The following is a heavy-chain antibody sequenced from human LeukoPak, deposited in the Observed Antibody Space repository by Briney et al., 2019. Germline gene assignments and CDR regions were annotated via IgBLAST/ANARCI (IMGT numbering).Heavy chain of an antibody. CDR1: GFTFSRYW. CDR3: ARYAETYCSAGTCYPDNWFDP. Sequence: GGSLRLSCAASGFTFSRYWMTWVRQAPGKGLEWVANIKQDGSEKYYVDSVKGRFTISRDNAKNSLYLQVNSLRAEDTAVYYCARYAETYCSAGTCYPDNWFDPWGQGTLVAVSS. J-gene: IGHJ5*02. D-gene: IGHD2-15*01. V-gene: IGHV3-7*01. CDR2: IKQDGSEK.